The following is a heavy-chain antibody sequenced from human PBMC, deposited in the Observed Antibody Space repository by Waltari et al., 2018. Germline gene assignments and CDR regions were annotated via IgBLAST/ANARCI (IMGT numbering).Heavy chain of an antibody. V-gene: IGHV4-38-2*01. CDR3: ARGEWFGELWPCDY. J-gene: IGHJ4*02. D-gene: IGHD3-10*01. CDR1: GYSIRSGYF. Sequence: QVQLQESGPGLVKPSETLSLTCAVSGYSIRSGYFWGWIRQPPGKGLEWIGYIYYSGSTYYNPSLKSRVTISVDTSKNQFSLKLSSVTAADTAVYYCARGEWFGELWPCDYWGQGTLVTVSS. CDR2: IYYSGST.